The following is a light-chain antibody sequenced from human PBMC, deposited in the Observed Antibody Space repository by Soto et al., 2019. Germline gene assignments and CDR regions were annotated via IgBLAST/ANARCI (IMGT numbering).Light chain of an antibody. J-gene: IGLJ1*01. CDR1: SSDVGAYNY. CDR2: EVN. Sequence: QSVLTQPASVSGSTGQSITISCTGTSSDVGAYNYVSWYQQHPGKAPKLMIYEVNSRPSGVSNRFSGSKSGITASLTISGLQAEDEGDYYCSSYASTSTAVFGTGTKVTVL. V-gene: IGLV2-14*01. CDR3: SSYASTSTAV.